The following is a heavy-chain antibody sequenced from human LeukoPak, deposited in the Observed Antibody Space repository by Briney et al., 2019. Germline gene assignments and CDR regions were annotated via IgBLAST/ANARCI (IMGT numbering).Heavy chain of an antibody. J-gene: IGHJ6*03. CDR2: IKPDGGEK. D-gene: IGHD3-10*01. CDR1: GFTFSNFW. Sequence: GGSLRLSCAASGFTFSNFWMTWVRQAPGKGLEWVANIKPDGGEKFYVDSVKGRFSISRDNAKNSLYLQMDSLRAEDTAVYYCARDLRGYMDVWGKGTTVTVSS. CDR3: ARDLRGYMDV. V-gene: IGHV3-7*01.